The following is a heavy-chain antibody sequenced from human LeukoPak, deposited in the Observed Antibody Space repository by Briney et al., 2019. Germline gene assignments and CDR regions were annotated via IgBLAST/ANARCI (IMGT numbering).Heavy chain of an antibody. CDR3: ARDLITMIVVLDY. V-gene: IGHV1-69*05. CDR1: GGTFSSYA. D-gene: IGHD3-22*01. CDR2: IIPIFGTA. Sequence: ASGKVSCKASGGTFSSYAISWVRQAPGQGLEWMGGIIPIFGTANYAQKFQGRVTMTRDTSISTAYMELSRLRSDDTAVYYCARDLITMIVVLDYWGQGTLVTVSS. J-gene: IGHJ4*02.